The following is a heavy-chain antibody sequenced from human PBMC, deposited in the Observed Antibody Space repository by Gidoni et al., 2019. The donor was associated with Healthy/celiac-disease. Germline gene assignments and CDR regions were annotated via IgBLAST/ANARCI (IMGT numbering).Heavy chain of an antibody. V-gene: IGHV3-53*01. CDR1: GFIVRRNY. J-gene: IGHJ6*02. D-gene: IGHD1-26*01. CDR2: IYSGGST. CDR3: ASHSYNTDSGSDFRGYYHYGMDV. Sequence: EVQLVESGGGLIQPGGSLRLSCAASGFIVRRNYISWVRQAPGKGLEWVSVIYSGGSTYYADSVKGRFTISRDNSKNTLYLQMNSLRAEDTAVYYCASHSYNTDSGSDFRGYYHYGMDVWGQGTTVTVSS.